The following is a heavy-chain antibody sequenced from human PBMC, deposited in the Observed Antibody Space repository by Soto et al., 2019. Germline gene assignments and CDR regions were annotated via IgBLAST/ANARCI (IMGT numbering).Heavy chain of an antibody. D-gene: IGHD3-3*01. CDR2: ISSSGSTI. CDR3: ARHNKTTYDFWSGALNAFDI. CDR1: GFTFSDYY. Sequence: PGGSLRLSCAASGFTFSDYYMSWIRQAPGKGLEWVSYISSSGSTIYYADSVKGRFTISRDNAKNSLYLQMNSLRAEDTAVYYCARHNKTTYDFWSGALNAFDIWGQGTMVTVSS. J-gene: IGHJ3*02. V-gene: IGHV3-11*01.